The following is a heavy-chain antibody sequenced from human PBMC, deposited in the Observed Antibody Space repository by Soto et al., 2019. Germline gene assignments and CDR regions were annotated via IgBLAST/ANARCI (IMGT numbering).Heavy chain of an antibody. CDR3: ARDVKCSGGSCYDYYYYGMDV. D-gene: IGHD2-15*01. Sequence: QVQLVQSGAEVKKPGASVKVSCKASGYTFTSYGISWVRQAPGQGLERMGWISAYNGNTNYAQKLQGRVTMTTDTSTSTAYMELRSLRSDDTAVYYCARDVKCSGGSCYDYYYYGMDVWGQGTTVTVSS. J-gene: IGHJ6*02. CDR1: GYTFTSYG. CDR2: ISAYNGNT. V-gene: IGHV1-18*01.